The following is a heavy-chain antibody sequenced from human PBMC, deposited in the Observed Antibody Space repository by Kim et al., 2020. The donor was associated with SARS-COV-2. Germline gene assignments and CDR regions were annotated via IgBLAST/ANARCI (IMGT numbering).Heavy chain of an antibody. D-gene: IGHD5-12*01. J-gene: IGHJ6*02. V-gene: IGHV4-34*01. CDR3: ARGRKVGGYDYYYYYYGMDV. CDR1: GRSFSGYY. CDR2: INHSGST. Sequence: SETLSLTCAVYGRSFSGYYWSWIRQPPGKGLEWIGEINHSGSTNYNPSLKSRVTISVDTSKNQFSLKLSSVTAADTAVYYCARGRKVGGYDYYYYYYGMDVWGQGTTVTVSS.